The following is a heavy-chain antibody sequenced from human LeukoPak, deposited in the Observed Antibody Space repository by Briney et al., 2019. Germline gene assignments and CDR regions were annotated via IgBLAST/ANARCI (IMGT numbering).Heavy chain of an antibody. J-gene: IGHJ6*03. CDR2: IIPIFGTA. Sequence: SVKVSCKASGGTFSSYAISWVRQAPGQGLEWMGGIIPIFGTANYAQKFQGRVTITTDESTSTAYMELSSLRSEDMAVYYCARQLVVPAASPPLYYYYYMDVWGKGTTVTVSS. D-gene: IGHD2-2*01. V-gene: IGHV1-69*05. CDR1: GGTFSSYA. CDR3: ARQLVVPAASPPLYYYYYMDV.